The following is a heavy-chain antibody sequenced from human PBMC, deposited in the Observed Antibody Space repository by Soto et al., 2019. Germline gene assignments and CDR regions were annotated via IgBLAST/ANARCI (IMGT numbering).Heavy chain of an antibody. CDR1: GFTFSSYG. CDR3: AKSIVASTAAFDI. D-gene: IGHD3-22*01. Sequence: GGSLRLSCAASGFTFSSYGMHWVRQAPGKGLEWVAVIWYDGSNKYYADSVKGRFTISRDNSKNTLYLQMNSLRAEDTAVYYCAKSIVASTAAFDIWGQGTMVTVSS. J-gene: IGHJ3*02. CDR2: IWYDGSNK. V-gene: IGHV3-33*06.